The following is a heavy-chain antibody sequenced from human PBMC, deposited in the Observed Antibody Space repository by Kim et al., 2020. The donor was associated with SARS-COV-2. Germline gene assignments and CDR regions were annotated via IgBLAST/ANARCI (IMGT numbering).Heavy chain of an antibody. CDR3: ARGGWILGAFDI. V-gene: IGHV3-7*04. D-gene: IGHD3-22*01. Sequence: YSVDSVKSRFTIARDNSKNALYLQMNSLRAEETAVYYCARGGWILGAFDIWGQGTMVTVSS. J-gene: IGHJ3*02.